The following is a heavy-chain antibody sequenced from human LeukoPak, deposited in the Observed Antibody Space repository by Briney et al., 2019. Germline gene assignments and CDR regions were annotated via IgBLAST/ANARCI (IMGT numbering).Heavy chain of an antibody. V-gene: IGHV3-69-1*01. CDR1: GFSFSTYA. CDR2: MVGSGTT. Sequence: GGSLRLSCVASGFSFSTYAMAWVRQAPGRGLQWVSGMVGSGTTYYADSVKGRFTISRDNAKNSLYLQMNSLRAEDTAVYYCARGGYDYVWGSYRLIDYWGQGTLVTVSS. CDR3: ARGGYDYVWGSYRLIDY. J-gene: IGHJ4*02. D-gene: IGHD3-16*02.